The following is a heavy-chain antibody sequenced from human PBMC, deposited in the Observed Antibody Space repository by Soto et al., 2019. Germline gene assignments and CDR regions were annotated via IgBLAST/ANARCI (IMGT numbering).Heavy chain of an antibody. CDR1: GFTFSSYA. J-gene: IGHJ5*02. CDR3: AKDRSAEGYDFWSGLVNWFDP. Sequence: GGSLRLSCAASGFTFSSYAMSWVRQAPGKGLEWVSAFSGSGGSTYYADSVKGRFTISRDNSKNTLYLQMNSLRAEDTAVYYCAKDRSAEGYDFWSGLVNWFDPWGQGTLVTVSS. D-gene: IGHD3-3*01. V-gene: IGHV3-23*01. CDR2: FSGSGGST.